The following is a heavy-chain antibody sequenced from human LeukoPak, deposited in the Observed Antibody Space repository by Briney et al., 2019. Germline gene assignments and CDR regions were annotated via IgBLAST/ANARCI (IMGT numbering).Heavy chain of an antibody. CDR3: ARDQYSRMVAAPFDY. CDR2: ISSSSSTI. D-gene: IGHD2-15*01. Sequence: GGSPRLSCAASGFTFSSYSMNWVRQAPGKGLEWVSYISSSSSTIYYADSVKGRFTISRDNAKNSLYLQMNSLRAEDTAVYYCARDQYSRMVAAPFDYGGQGTLVTVSS. J-gene: IGHJ4*02. CDR1: GFTFSSYS. V-gene: IGHV3-48*01.